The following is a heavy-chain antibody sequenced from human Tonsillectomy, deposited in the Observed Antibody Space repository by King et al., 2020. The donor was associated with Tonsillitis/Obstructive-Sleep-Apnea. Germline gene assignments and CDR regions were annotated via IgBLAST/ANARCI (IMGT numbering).Heavy chain of an antibody. CDR2: IYYSGST. Sequence: QLQESGPGLVKPSETLSLTCTVSGGSISSSSYYWGWIRQPPGKGLEWIGSIYYSGSTYYNPSLKSRFTISVDTPKNQFSLKLRSVTAADTAVYYCAGLDGNYYYYYMDVWGKGTTVTVSS. CDR3: AGLDGNYYYYYMDV. J-gene: IGHJ6*03. D-gene: IGHD1-1*01. V-gene: IGHV4-39*01. CDR1: GGSISSSSYY.